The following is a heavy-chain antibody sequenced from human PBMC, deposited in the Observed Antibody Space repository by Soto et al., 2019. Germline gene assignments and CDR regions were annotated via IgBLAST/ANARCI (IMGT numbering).Heavy chain of an antibody. CDR1: GGTFSSYA. D-gene: IGHD3-22*01. V-gene: IGHV1-69*01. CDR3: ARGKRNYYDSSGYAAFDI. CDR2: IIPSFGTA. J-gene: IGHJ3*02. Sequence: QVQLVQSGAEVKKPGSSVKVSCKASGGTFSSYAISWVRQAPGQGLEWIGGIIPSFGTAYYAQKFQGRVTITADESTSPAYMELSSLRSEDAAVYYCARGKRNYYDSSGYAAFDIWGQVTMVTVSS.